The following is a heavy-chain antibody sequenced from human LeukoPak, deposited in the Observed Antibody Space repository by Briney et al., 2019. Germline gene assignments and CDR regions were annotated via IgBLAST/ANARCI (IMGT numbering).Heavy chain of an antibody. D-gene: IGHD3-10*01. CDR3: ARRRITMVRGVKNWFDP. CDR2: INHSGST. Sequence: SETLSLTCAVYGGSFSGYYWSWIRQPPGKGLEWIGEINHSGSTNYNPSLKSRVTISVDTSKNQFSLKLSSVTAADTAVYYCARRRITMVRGVKNWFDPWGQGTLVTVSS. CDR1: GGSFSGYY. J-gene: IGHJ5*02. V-gene: IGHV4-34*01.